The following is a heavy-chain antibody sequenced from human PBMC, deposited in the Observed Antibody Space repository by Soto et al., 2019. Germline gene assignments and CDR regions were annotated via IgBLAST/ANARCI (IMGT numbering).Heavy chain of an antibody. J-gene: IGHJ6*03. D-gene: IGHD3-10*01. CDR1: GFTFSSYA. Sequence: SLRLSCAASGFTFSSYAMSWVRQAPGKGLEWVSAISGSGGSTYYADSVKGRFTISRDNSKNTLYLQMNSLRAEDTAVYYCAKRNYYGSGFYYMIYGAYLYFMDVWGKGTSDTVSS. V-gene: IGHV3-23*01. CDR3: AKRNYYGSGFYYMIYGAYLYFMDV. CDR2: ISGSGGST.